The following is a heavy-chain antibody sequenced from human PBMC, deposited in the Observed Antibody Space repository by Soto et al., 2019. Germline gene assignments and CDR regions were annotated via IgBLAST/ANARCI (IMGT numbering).Heavy chain of an antibody. CDR2: ISTSSSTT. CDR1: GFTFSSYS. CDR3: ARDPVKVVVVAVTGWYDP. J-gene: IGHJ5*02. Sequence: LRLSCAASGFTFSSYSMNWVRQAPGKGLEWVSYISTSSSTTYYADSVRGRFTISRDNAKNSLYLQMNSLRDEDTAVYYCARDPVKVVVVAVTGWYDPWGQGTLVTVSS. D-gene: IGHD2-15*01. V-gene: IGHV3-48*02.